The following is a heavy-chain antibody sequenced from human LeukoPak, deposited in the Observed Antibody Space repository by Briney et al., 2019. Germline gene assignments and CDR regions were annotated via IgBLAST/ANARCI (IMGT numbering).Heavy chain of an antibody. D-gene: IGHD7-27*01. Sequence: PGGSLRLSCAASGFTFSSYAMSWVRQAPGKGLEWVSAISGSGGSTYYADSVKGRFTISRDNSRNTLYLQMNSLRAEDTAVYYCAKAGTGGTLVDYWGQGTLVTVSS. CDR2: ISGSGGST. V-gene: IGHV3-23*01. CDR3: AKAGTGGTLVDY. CDR1: GFTFSSYA. J-gene: IGHJ4*02.